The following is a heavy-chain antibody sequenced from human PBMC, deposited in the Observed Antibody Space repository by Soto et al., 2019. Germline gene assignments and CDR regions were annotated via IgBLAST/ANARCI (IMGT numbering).Heavy chain of an antibody. Sequence: SETLSLTCTVSGGSISSYYWSWIRQPPGKGLEWIGYIYYSGSTNYNPSLKSRVTISVDTSKNQFSLKLSSVTAADTAVYYCARLTTAFGELFTWFDPWGQGPLFTVPQ. CDR3: ARLTTAFGELFTWFDP. D-gene: IGHD3-10*01. J-gene: IGHJ5*02. V-gene: IGHV4-59*08. CDR2: IYYSGST. CDR1: GGSISSYY.